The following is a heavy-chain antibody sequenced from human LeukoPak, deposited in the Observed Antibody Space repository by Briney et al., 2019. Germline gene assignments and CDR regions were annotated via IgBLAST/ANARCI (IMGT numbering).Heavy chain of an antibody. J-gene: IGHJ4*02. CDR3: AKTSRAYCGGDCFQNY. D-gene: IGHD2-21*02. CDR2: ISYDGSNK. Sequence: GGSLRLSCAASGFTFSSYGMHWVRQAPGKGLEWVAVISYDGSNKYYADSVKGRFTISRDNSKNTLYLQMNSLRAEDTAVYYCAKTSRAYCGGDCFQNYWGQGTLVTVSS. CDR1: GFTFSSYG. V-gene: IGHV3-30*18.